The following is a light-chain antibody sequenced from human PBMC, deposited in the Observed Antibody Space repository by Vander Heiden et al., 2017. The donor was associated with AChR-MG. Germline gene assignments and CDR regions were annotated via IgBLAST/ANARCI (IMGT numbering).Light chain of an antibody. CDR1: QSVSTN. V-gene: IGKV3-15*01. CDR2: GAS. Sequence: EIVMTQSPATLSVSPGERPTLSRSASQSVSTNLAWYQQKPGQAPRLLMYGASTRATGIPARFSGSGSGTEFTLTISRLQSEDFAVYYCQQYNNWPYTFGQGTKLEIK. J-gene: IGKJ2*01. CDR3: QQYNNWPYT.